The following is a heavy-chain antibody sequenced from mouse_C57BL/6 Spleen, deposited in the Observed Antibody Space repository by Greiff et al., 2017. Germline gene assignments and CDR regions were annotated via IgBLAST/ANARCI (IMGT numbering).Heavy chain of an antibody. CDR1: GYTFTSYW. J-gene: IGHJ2*01. D-gene: IGHD2-1*01. CDR3: ARRSGNYAYFDY. Sequence: QVQLQQPGAELVRPGSSVKLSCKASGYTFTSYWMAWVKQRPGQGLEWIGNIYPSDSETHYNQKFKDKATLTVDKSSSTAYMQLSSLTSEDSAVYYCARRSGNYAYFDYWGQGTTLTVSS. CDR2: IYPSDSET. V-gene: IGHV1-61*01.